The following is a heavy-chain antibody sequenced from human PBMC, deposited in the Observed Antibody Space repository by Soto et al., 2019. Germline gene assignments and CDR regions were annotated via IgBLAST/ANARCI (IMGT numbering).Heavy chain of an antibody. D-gene: IGHD2-8*01. V-gene: IGHV3-23*01. CDR3: ANVIPHRWSYD. CDR2: ISGSGSNT. J-gene: IGHJ4*02. CDR1: GFTFSNYA. Sequence: EVQLLESGGGLIQPGGSLRLSCVVSGFTFSNYAMSWVRQAPGKGLEWVSAISGSGSNTYYADSVKGRFTIFRDNSKSTLFLQMNSLTGEDTAIYYCANVIPHRWSYDWGQGTLVTVSS.